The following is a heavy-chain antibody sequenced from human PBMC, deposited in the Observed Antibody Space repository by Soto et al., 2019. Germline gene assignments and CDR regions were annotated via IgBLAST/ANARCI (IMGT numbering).Heavy chain of an antibody. D-gene: IGHD1-7*01. CDR3: ARDLDITGTTFYYYYGMDV. Sequence: EVQLVESGGGLVKPGGSLRLSCAASGFTFSSYSMNWVLQAPGKGLEWVSSISSSSSYIYYADSVKGRFTICRDNAKNSLYLQMNSLRAEDTAVYYCARDLDITGTTFYYYYGMDVWGQGTTVTVSS. V-gene: IGHV3-21*01. J-gene: IGHJ6*02. CDR2: ISSSSSYI. CDR1: GFTFSSYS.